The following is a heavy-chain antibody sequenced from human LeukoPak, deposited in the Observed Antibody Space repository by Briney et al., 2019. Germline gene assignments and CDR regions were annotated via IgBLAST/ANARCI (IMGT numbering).Heavy chain of an antibody. CDR1: GFTFSSYA. CDR3: AKDRRSQWLVQDY. V-gene: IGHV3-30-3*01. CDR2: ISYDGSNK. J-gene: IGHJ4*02. Sequence: GRSLRLSCAASGFTFSSYAMHWVRQAPGKGLEWVAVISYDGSNKYYADSVKGRFTISRDNSKNTLYLQMNSLRAEDTAVYYCAKDRRSQWLVQDYWGQGTLVTVSS. D-gene: IGHD6-19*01.